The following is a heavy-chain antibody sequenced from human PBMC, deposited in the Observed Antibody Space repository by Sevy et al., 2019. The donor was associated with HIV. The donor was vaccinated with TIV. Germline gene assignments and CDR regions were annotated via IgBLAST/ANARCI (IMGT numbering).Heavy chain of an antibody. J-gene: IGHJ4*02. V-gene: IGHV3-33*08. CDR2: IWYDGSNK. D-gene: IGHD6-6*01. CDR1: GFTFSSYG. Sequence: GGSLRLSCAASGFTFSSYGMHWVRQAPGKGLEWVALIWYDGSNKYYADSVKGRFTISRDNSKNTLYLQMNSLRAGDTAVYYCARPGGSSSAFDYWGQRTLVTVSS. CDR3: ARPGGSSSAFDY.